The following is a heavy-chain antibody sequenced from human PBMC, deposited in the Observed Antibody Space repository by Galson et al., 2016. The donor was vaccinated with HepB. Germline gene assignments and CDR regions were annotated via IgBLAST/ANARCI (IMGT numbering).Heavy chain of an antibody. CDR1: GFFFSGRA. CDR3: ARDDYSGGRGSPDY. Sequence: SLRLSCAASGFFFSGRAMSWVRQAPGKGLEWVSGINRYGATTGYAASVKGRFTISRDNSNNTLYLQMNSLTTEDTAVYYCARDDYSGGRGSPDYWGQGTLVTVSP. J-gene: IGHJ4*02. CDR2: INRYGATT. D-gene: IGHD4/OR15-4a*01. V-gene: IGHV3-23*01.